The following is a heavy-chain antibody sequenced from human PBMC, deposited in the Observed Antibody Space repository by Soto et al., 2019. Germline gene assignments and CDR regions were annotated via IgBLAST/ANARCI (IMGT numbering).Heavy chain of an antibody. Sequence: QVQLVQSGAEVKKPGSSVKVSCKASGGTFSSYAISWVRQAPGQGLEWMGGIIPIFGTANYAQKFQGRVTITADEATSTAYMELSSLRSEVTAVYYCARGDGYTNYYYYGMDVWGQGTTVTVSS. CDR2: IIPIFGTA. V-gene: IGHV1-69*12. D-gene: IGHD5-12*01. CDR3: ARGDGYTNYYYYGMDV. CDR1: GGTFSSYA. J-gene: IGHJ6*02.